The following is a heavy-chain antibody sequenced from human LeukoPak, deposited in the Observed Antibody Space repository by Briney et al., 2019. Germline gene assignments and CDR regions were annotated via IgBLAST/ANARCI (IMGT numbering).Heavy chain of an antibody. CDR3: AKDVLGSSSSGLWVYYYYYMDV. D-gene: IGHD6-6*01. V-gene: IGHV3-43D*03. CDR2: ISWDGGST. Sequence: GGSLRLSCAASGFTFDDYAMNWVRQAPGKGLEWVSLISWDGGSTYYAASVKGRFTISRDNSKNSLYLQMNSLRAEDIALYYCAKDVLGSSSSGLWVYYYYYMDVWGKGTTVTVSS. CDR1: GFTFDDYA. J-gene: IGHJ6*03.